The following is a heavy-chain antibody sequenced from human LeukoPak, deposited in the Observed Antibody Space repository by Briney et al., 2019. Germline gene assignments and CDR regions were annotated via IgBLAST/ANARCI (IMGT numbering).Heavy chain of an antibody. CDR3: ARRAGDYSHPYDY. D-gene: IGHD3-22*01. CDR2: IYSGGDT. J-gene: IGHJ4*02. CDR1: GLTFSSNC. V-gene: IGHV3-53*01. Sequence: GGSLRLSCAASGLTFSSNCMSWVRQAPGKGLEWVSFIYSGGDTYDSDAVKGGFTIYRDNSKKTFHLQMNSLRAEDTAVYYCARRAGDYSHPYDYWGQGTLVTVSS.